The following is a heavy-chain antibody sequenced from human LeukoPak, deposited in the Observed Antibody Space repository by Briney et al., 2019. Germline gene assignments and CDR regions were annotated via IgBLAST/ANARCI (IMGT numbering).Heavy chain of an antibody. CDR2: ISYDGSNK. CDR3: ARGKGSGYYYNYYFDY. D-gene: IGHD3-22*01. CDR1: GFTFSSYA. J-gene: IGHJ4*02. Sequence: GGSLRLSCAASGFTFSSYAMHWVRQAPGKGLEWVAVISYDGSNKYYADSVKGRFTISRDNSKNTLYLQMNSLRAEDTAVYYCARGKGSGYYYNYYFDYWGQGTLVTVSS. V-gene: IGHV3-30-3*01.